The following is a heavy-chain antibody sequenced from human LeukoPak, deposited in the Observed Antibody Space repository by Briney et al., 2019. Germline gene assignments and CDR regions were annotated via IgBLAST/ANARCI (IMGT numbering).Heavy chain of an antibody. Sequence: GGSLRLSCAASGFTFSGYGMHWVRQAPGKGLEWVAVISYDGSNKYYADSVKGRFTISRDNSKNTLYLQMNSLRAEDTAVYYCAKDQSCSSTSCYALDYWGQGTLVTVSS. J-gene: IGHJ4*02. D-gene: IGHD2-2*01. CDR3: AKDQSCSSTSCYALDY. CDR1: GFTFSGYG. V-gene: IGHV3-30*18. CDR2: ISYDGSNK.